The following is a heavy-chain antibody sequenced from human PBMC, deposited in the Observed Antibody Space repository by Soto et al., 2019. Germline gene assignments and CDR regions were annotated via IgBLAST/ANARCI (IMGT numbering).Heavy chain of an antibody. CDR1: GYNFNGYY. J-gene: IGHJ4*02. V-gene: IGHV1-2*02. Sequence: QVQLVQSGAEVKKPGASVKVSCKASGYNFNGYYLHWVRQAPGQGLEWMGWIVPNSGGTNYAQKFQGRVTLTRDTSISTTYMELSSLTSVDTAVYYCARGFLYCSDVACYVDFWGQGTLVTVSS. D-gene: IGHD2-15*01. CDR3: ARGFLYCSDVACYVDF. CDR2: IVPNSGGT.